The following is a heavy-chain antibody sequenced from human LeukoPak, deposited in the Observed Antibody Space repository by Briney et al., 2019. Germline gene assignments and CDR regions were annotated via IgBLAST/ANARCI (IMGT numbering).Heavy chain of an antibody. J-gene: IGHJ6*04. Sequence: GGSLRLSCAASGFTFSSYSMNWVRQAPGKGLEWVSTIIGRGGTTYYADSVKGRFTISRDNAKNSLYLQMNSLRAEDTAVYYCAELGITMIGGVWGKGTTVTISS. CDR1: GFTFSSYS. D-gene: IGHD3-10*02. CDR2: IIGRGGTT. V-gene: IGHV3-48*04. CDR3: AELGITMIGGV.